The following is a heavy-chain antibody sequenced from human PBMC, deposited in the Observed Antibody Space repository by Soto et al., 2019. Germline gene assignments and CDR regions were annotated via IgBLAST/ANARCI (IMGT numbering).Heavy chain of an antibody. CDR3: ARGMARYCSSSSCSPFDY. V-gene: IGHV3-11*01. CDR1: GFTFSDYY. D-gene: IGHD2-2*01. CDR2: ISSSGSTI. Sequence: QVQLVESGGGLVKPGGSLRLFCVASGFTFSDYYMSWIRQAPGKGLEWVSYISSSGSTIYYVDSVKGRFTISRDNAKNSLYLQMNSLRAEDTAVYYCARGMARYCSSSSCSPFDYWGQGTLVTVSS. J-gene: IGHJ4*02.